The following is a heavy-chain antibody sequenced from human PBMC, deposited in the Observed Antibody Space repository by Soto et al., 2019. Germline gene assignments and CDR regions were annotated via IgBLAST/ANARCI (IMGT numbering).Heavy chain of an antibody. CDR1: GDSVSSNSAA. J-gene: IGHJ4*02. Sequence: PSQTLSLTCAISGDSVSSNSAAWNWVRQSPSRGLEWLGRTYYRSKWNNDYAVSVKRRITINPDTSKNQFSLQLISVTPEDTAVYYCAREGGDSSSWHFDYWGQGTLVTVSS. D-gene: IGHD6-13*01. V-gene: IGHV6-1*01. CDR2: TYYRSKWNN. CDR3: AREGGDSSSWHFDY.